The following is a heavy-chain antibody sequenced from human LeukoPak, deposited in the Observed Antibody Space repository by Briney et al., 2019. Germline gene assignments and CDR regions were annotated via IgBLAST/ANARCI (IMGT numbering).Heavy chain of an antibody. CDR3: ARVSLGSYGSQHYYYYGMDV. CDR2: IIPIFGTA. Sequence: SVKVSCKASGGTFSSYAISWVRQARGQGLEWMGGIIPIFGTANYAQKFQGRVTITADESTSTAYMELSSLRSEDTAVYYCARVSLGSYGSQHYYYYGMDVWGQGTTVTVSS. CDR1: GGTFSSYA. J-gene: IGHJ6*02. D-gene: IGHD1-26*01. V-gene: IGHV1-69*13.